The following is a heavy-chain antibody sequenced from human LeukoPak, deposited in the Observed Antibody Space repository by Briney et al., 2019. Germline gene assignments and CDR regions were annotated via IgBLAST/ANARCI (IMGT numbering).Heavy chain of an antibody. CDR3: AKGSAAARPYYFDY. Sequence: GGSLRLSCAASGFTFSSYGMHWVRQAPGKGLEWVAVIWYDGSNKYYADSVKGRFTISRDNSKNTLYLQMNGLRAEDTAVYYCAKGSAAARPYYFDYWGQGTLVTVSS. V-gene: IGHV3-33*06. CDR1: GFTFSSYG. J-gene: IGHJ4*02. CDR2: IWYDGSNK. D-gene: IGHD6-6*01.